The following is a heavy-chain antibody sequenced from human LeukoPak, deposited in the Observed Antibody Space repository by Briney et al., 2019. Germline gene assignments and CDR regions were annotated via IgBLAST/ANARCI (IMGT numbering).Heavy chain of an antibody. J-gene: IGHJ4*02. CDR1: GYTFTGYW. CDR2: INPSGGST. D-gene: IGHD5-12*01. Sequence: ASVKVSCKAFGYTFTGYWMHWVRQAPGQGPEWMGIINPSGGSTSYAQKFQGRVTMTRDMSTSTVYMELSSLRSEDTAVYYCARVIVATMAVDYWGQGTLVTVSS. CDR3: ARVIVATMAVDY. V-gene: IGHV1-46*01.